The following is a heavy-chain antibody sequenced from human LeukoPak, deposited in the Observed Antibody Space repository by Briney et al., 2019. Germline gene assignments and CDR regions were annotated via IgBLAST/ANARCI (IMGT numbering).Heavy chain of an antibody. J-gene: IGHJ4*02. CDR2: IYYSGST. D-gene: IGHD1-1*01. CDR1: GGSISSSSYS. CDR3: ARSDGKDYFDY. Sequence: PSETLSLTCTVSGGSISSSSYSWGWIRQPPGKGLEWIGSIYYSGSTYYNPSLKSRVTISVDTSKNQFSLKLSSVTAADTAVYYCARSDGKDYFDYWGQGTLVTVSS. V-gene: IGHV4-39*01.